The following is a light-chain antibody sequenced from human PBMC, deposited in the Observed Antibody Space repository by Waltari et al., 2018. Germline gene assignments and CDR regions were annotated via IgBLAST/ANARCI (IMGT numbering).Light chain of an antibody. CDR3: QQYNNWPLT. V-gene: IGKV3-15*01. CDR1: QSISIN. Sequence: ETVMTQSPATLSVSPGERATLSCRASQSISINLAWYQQKPGQVPSLLIYGASSSATGIPASFSGSGSGTEFTLTITSLQSEDFAVYYCQQYNNWPLTFGGGTNMEIK. CDR2: GAS. J-gene: IGKJ4*01.